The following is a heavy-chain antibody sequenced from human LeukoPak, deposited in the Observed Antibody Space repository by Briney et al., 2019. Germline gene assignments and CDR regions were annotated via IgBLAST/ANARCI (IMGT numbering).Heavy chain of an antibody. J-gene: IGHJ4*02. CDR3: AKGGLSRAGLDF. CDR1: GFTFSSYA. D-gene: IGHD5/OR15-5a*01. CDR2: ISDRDHNT. V-gene: IGHV3-23*01. Sequence: PGGSLRLSCAASGFTFSSYAMTWVRQAPGKGLEWVSSISDRDHNTYYADSVKGRFTISRDNSKNTLYLQMNSLRAEDTAVYYCAKGGLSRAGLDFWGQGTLVTVSS.